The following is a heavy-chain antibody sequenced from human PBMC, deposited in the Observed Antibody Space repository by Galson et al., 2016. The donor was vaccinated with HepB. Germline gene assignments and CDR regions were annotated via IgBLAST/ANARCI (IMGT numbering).Heavy chain of an antibody. Sequence: LSLTCTVSGGSIRSYYWSWIRQPPGKGLEWIGYIYYSGSANYNPSLKSRVSISVDTSKSQFSLKLTSVTAADTAVYYCAGDGGYDWFDYWGQGTLVTVSS. D-gene: IGHD5-12*01. CDR1: GGSIRSYY. V-gene: IGHV4-59*01. CDR2: IYYSGSA. CDR3: AGDGGYDWFDY. J-gene: IGHJ4*02.